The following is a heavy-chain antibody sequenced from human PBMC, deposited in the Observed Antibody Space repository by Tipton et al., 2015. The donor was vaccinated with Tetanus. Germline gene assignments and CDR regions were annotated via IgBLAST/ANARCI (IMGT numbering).Heavy chain of an antibody. CDR2: IYYSGNT. CDR1: GGSISSGGYF. CDR3: ARHLYGYWFDP. Sequence: TLSLTCSVSGGSISSGGYFWNWVRQHPGKGLEWIGYIYYSGNTYINPSLKSRVTMSVDTSKNQISLNLTSVTAADTAVYYCARHLYGYWFDPWGQGALVTVSS. D-gene: IGHD3-10*01. V-gene: IGHV4-31*03. J-gene: IGHJ5*02.